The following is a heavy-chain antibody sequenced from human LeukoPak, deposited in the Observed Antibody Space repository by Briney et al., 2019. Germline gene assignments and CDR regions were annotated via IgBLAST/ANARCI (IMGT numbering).Heavy chain of an antibody. Sequence: GGSLRLSCAASGFTFSSYAMNWVRQAPGKGLEWVSAISGSGGSTYYADSVKGRFTISRDNSKNTLFLQMNSLRAEDTAVYYCARGAEYYAIWRGYAGYSDYWGQGISVTVSS. D-gene: IGHD3-3*01. J-gene: IGHJ4*02. CDR1: GFTFSSYA. CDR2: ISGSGGST. CDR3: ARGAEYYAIWRGYAGYSDY. V-gene: IGHV3-23*01.